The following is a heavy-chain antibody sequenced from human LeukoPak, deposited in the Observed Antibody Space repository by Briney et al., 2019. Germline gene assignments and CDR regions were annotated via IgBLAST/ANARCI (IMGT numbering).Heavy chain of an antibody. J-gene: IGHJ6*03. V-gene: IGHV3-23*01. Sequence: GGSLRLSCAASGFTFSSYATSWVRQAPGKGLEWVSAISGSGGSTYYADSVKGRFTISRNNSKNTLYLQMNSLRAEDTAVYYCARKMTTVTYGYYYYMDVWGKGTTVTVSS. D-gene: IGHD4-17*01. CDR2: ISGSGGST. CDR3: ARKMTTVTYGYYYYMDV. CDR1: GFTFSSYA.